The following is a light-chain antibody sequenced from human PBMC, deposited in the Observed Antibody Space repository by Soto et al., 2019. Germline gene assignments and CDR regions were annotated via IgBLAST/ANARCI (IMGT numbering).Light chain of an antibody. Sequence: DIQMTQSPSSLSASVGDRVTITCRASQSITSYFNWYQQKPGKAPKLLIYAASSLQTGVPSRFSGSGSGTDFTLTISSLQPEDFATYYCQQSYSTLRLTFGGGTKVEIK. V-gene: IGKV1-39*01. CDR3: QQSYSTLRLT. CDR2: AAS. CDR1: QSITSY. J-gene: IGKJ4*01.